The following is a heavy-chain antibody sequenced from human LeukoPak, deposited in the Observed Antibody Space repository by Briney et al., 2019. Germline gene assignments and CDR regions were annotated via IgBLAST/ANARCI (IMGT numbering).Heavy chain of an antibody. CDR3: ARHVKYRSSEAQTYYCYMDV. CDR1: GYSFTSYW. D-gene: IGHD6-6*01. CDR2: IYPGDSDT. Sequence: GESLKISCKGSGYSFTSYWIGWVRPMPGKGLEWMGIIYPGDSDTRYSPSFQGQVTISADKSISTAYLQWSSLKASDTAMYYCARHVKYRSSEAQTYYCYMDVWGKGTTVTVSS. J-gene: IGHJ6*03. V-gene: IGHV5-51*01.